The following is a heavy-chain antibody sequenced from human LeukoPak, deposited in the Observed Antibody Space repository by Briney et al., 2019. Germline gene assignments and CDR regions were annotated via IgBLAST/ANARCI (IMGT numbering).Heavy chain of an antibody. V-gene: IGHV3-23*01. CDR1: GFLINSDV. CDR2: ISVDGHGS. D-gene: IGHD1-1*01. CDR3: ARRVGGTPDY. Sequence: PGGSLRLSCAASGFLINSDVMTWARQPPGRGLEWVSAISVDGHGSDYANSVKGRFTISRDNAKNIVYLQMNSLTAEDTALYYCARRVGGTPDYWGRGTQVTVSS. J-gene: IGHJ4*02.